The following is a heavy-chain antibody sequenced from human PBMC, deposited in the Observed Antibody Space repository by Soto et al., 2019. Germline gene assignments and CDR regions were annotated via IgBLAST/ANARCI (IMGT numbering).Heavy chain of an antibody. CDR3: ARVSIAARPTPFDY. V-gene: IGHV1-18*04. J-gene: IGHJ4*02. CDR2: ISAYNGNT. D-gene: IGHD6-6*01. Sequence: XSVKDSFKASAYTFTRYGISRVRQAPGQGLEWMGWISAYNGNTNYAQKLQGRVTMTTDTSTSTAYMELRSLRSDDTAVYYCARVSIAARPTPFDYWGQGTLVTVSS. CDR1: AYTFTRYG.